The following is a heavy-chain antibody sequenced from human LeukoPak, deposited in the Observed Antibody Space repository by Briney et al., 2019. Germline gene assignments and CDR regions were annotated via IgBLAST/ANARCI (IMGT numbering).Heavy chain of an antibody. Sequence: PGGSLRLSCAASGFPFSSYWMHWVRQAPGKGLVWVSRLNSDGSSTTYADSVKGRFTISRDNAKNTLYLQMNSLRAEDTAVYYCARGQAQQWLVSPWNYYYMDVWGKGTTVTISS. CDR2: LNSDGSST. D-gene: IGHD6-19*01. J-gene: IGHJ6*03. CDR1: GFPFSSYW. CDR3: ARGQAQQWLVSPWNYYYMDV. V-gene: IGHV3-74*01.